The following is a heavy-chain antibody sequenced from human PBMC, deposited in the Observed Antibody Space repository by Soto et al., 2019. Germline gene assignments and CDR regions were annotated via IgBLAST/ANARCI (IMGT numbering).Heavy chain of an antibody. CDR2: INPSGGST. D-gene: IGHD2-15*01. J-gene: IGHJ4*02. Sequence: ASWKVACKASGYTFTSYYMHWVRQAPGQGLEWMGIINPSGGSTSYAQKFQGRVTMTRDTSTSTVYMELSSLRSEDTAVYYCASARYCSGGSCYSKSDDYWGQGTLVTVSS. CDR1: GYTFTSYY. CDR3: ASARYCSGGSCYSKSDDY. V-gene: IGHV1-46*03.